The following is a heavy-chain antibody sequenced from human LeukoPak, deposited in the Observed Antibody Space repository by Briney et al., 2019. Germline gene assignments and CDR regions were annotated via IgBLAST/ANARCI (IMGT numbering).Heavy chain of an antibody. J-gene: IGHJ4*02. CDR2: IIPIFGTA. CDR3: ARDHRYSSGWYVGY. D-gene: IGHD6-19*01. CDR1: GGTFSSYA. V-gene: IGHV1-69*05. Sequence: VASVKVSCKASGGTFSSYAISWVRQAPGQGLEWMGRIIPIFGTANYAQKFQGRVTITTDESTSTAYMELSSLRSEDTAVYYCARDHRYSSGWYVGYWGQGILVTVSS.